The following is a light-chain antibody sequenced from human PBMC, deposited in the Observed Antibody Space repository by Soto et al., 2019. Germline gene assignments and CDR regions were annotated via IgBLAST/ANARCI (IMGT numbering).Light chain of an antibody. J-gene: IGLJ3*02. CDR2: ANT. V-gene: IGLV1-40*01. CDR3: QSYDRILRGG. CDR1: SSNLGAGYD. Sequence: QSVLTQPPSLSGAPGQRVTISCTGSSSNLGAGYDVHWYQQVPGTAPKLLIYANTHRPSGVPDRFAGSKAGTSASLAITGRQAEDEADYYCQSYDRILRGGFGGGTKLTV.